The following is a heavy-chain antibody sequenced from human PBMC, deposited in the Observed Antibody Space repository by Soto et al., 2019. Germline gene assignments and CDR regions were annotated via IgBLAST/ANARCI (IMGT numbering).Heavy chain of an antibody. CDR3: ARVSDYYDSLDY. D-gene: IGHD3-22*01. J-gene: IGHJ4*02. Sequence: XSVKVSCKASGYPFTGYYMHWGRQAPGQGLEWMGWINPNSGGTNYAQKFQGRVTMTRDTSISTAYMELSRLRSDDTAVYYCARVSDYYDSLDYWGQGTLVTVSS. V-gene: IGHV1-2*02. CDR2: INPNSGGT. CDR1: GYPFTGYY.